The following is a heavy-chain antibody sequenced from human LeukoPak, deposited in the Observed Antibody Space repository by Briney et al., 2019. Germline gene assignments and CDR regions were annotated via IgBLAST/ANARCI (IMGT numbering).Heavy chain of an antibody. Sequence: ASVKVSCKASGYTFTSYYMHWVRQAPGQGLEWMGIINPSGGSTSYAQKFQGRVTMTRDTSTSTVYMELSSLRSEDTAVYYCARDLRIVVVPATIGTGHWFDPWGQGTLVTVSS. CDR1: GYTFTSYY. CDR3: ARDLRIVVVPATIGTGHWFDP. J-gene: IGHJ5*02. CDR2: INPSGGST. V-gene: IGHV1-46*01. D-gene: IGHD2-2*01.